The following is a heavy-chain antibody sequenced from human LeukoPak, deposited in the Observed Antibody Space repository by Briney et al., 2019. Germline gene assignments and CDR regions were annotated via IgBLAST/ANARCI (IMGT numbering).Heavy chain of an antibody. CDR3: ARDTTVTVFDY. D-gene: IGHD4-17*01. CDR2: IYSGGST. Sequence: AGGSLRLSCAASGFTVSSNYMSWVRQAPGKGLEWVSVIYSGGSTYYADSVKGRFTISRDNAKNSLYLQMNSLRAEDTAVYYCARDTTVTVFDYWGQGTLVTVSS. CDR1: GFTVSSNY. V-gene: IGHV3-66*01. J-gene: IGHJ4*02.